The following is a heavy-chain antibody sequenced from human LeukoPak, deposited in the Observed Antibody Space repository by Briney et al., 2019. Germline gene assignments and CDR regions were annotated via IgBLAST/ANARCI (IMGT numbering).Heavy chain of an antibody. CDR3: AKDMGY. CDR2: ISWNSGSI. V-gene: IGHV3-9*01. CDR1: GSTFDDYA. Sequence: GGSLRLSCAASGSTFDDYAMPWVRQAPGKGLEWVSGISWNSGSIGYADSVKGRFTISRDNAKNSLYLQMNSLRAEDTALYYCAKDMGYWGQGTLVTVSS. J-gene: IGHJ4*02.